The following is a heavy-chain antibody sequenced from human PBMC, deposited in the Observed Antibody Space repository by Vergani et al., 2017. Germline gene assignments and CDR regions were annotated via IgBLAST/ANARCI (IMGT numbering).Heavy chain of an antibody. J-gene: IGHJ4*03. CDR3: VRKWLTNEEVDY. Sequence: EVQLLESGGGSVQPGGSLRLSCAASGFTFTDYGMTWVRQAPGRGLEWVSTIAAGGGATFYADSVKGRFTISRDNSKNILYLQLRTLRVDDSAIYYCVRKWLTNEEVDYWGQGTLVTGSS. CDR1: GFTFTDYG. V-gene: IGHV3-23*01. D-gene: IGHD5-12*01. CDR2: IAAGGGAT.